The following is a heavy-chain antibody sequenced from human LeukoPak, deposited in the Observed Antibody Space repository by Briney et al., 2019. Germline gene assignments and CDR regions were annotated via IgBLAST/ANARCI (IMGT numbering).Heavy chain of an antibody. Sequence: ASVKVSCKASGYTFTSSGISWVRQAPGQGLEWMGWISACNGDTNYAQKVQGRVTMTTDTSTSTAYMELRSLRSDDTAVYYCARDYDSTVTTIDNWGQGTLVTVSS. CDR3: ARDYDSTVTTIDN. J-gene: IGHJ4*02. V-gene: IGHV1-18*01. CDR2: ISACNGDT. D-gene: IGHD4-17*01. CDR1: GYTFTSSG.